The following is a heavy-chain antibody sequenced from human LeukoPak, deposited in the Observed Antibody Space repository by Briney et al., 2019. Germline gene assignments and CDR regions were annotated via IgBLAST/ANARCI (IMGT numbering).Heavy chain of an antibody. J-gene: IGHJ4*02. Sequence: PSETLSLTCTVSGGSISSGGHYWRWIRQHPGKGLEWIGYIYYSGSTYYNPSLKSRVTISVDTSKNQFSLKLSSVTAADTAVYYCARSVEMATIQTFDYWGQGTLVTVSS. CDR1: GGSISSGGHY. CDR3: ARSVEMATIQTFDY. V-gene: IGHV4-31*03. CDR2: IYYSGST. D-gene: IGHD5-24*01.